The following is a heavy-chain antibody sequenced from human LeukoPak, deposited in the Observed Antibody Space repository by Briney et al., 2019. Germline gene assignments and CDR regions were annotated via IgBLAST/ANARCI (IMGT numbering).Heavy chain of an antibody. CDR3: ARGEVYYYYYMDV. CDR2: IYHSGST. CDR1: GYSISSGYY. J-gene: IGHJ6*03. Sequence: SETLSLTCTVSGYSISSGYYWGWIRQPPGKGLEWIGSIYHSGSTYYNPSLKSRVTISVDTSKNQFSLKLSSVTAADTAVYYCARGEVYYYYYMDVWGKGTTVTVSS. V-gene: IGHV4-38-2*02.